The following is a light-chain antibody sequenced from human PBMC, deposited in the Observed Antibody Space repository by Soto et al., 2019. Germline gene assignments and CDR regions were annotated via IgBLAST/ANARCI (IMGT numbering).Light chain of an antibody. CDR1: QSVSSY. CDR2: DAS. Sequence: EIVLTQSPATLSLSPGERATLSCRASQSVSSYLAWYQQKPGQAPRLLIYDASNRATGIPARLSGSGSGTDFTLTISSLEPEDFAVYCCQQRSNWPKTFGQGTKVEIK. V-gene: IGKV3-11*01. CDR3: QQRSNWPKT. J-gene: IGKJ1*01.